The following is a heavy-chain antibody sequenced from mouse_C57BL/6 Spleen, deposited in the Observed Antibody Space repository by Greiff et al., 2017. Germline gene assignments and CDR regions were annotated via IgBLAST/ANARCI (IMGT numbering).Heavy chain of an antibody. CDR1: GFTFSSYA. Sequence: EVQVVESGEGLVKPGGSLKLSCAASGFTFSSYAMSWVRQTPEKRLEWVAYISSGGDYIYYADTVKGRFTISRDNARNTLYLQMSSLKSEDTAMYYCTDYDYDGFAYWGQGTLVTVSA. CDR3: TDYDYDGFAY. D-gene: IGHD2-4*01. V-gene: IGHV5-9-1*02. CDR2: ISSGGDYI. J-gene: IGHJ3*01.